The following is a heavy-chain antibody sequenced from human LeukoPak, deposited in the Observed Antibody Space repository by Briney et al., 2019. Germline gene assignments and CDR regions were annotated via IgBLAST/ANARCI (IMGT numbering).Heavy chain of an antibody. D-gene: IGHD3-10*01. J-gene: IGHJ4*02. CDR1: GGSFSGYY. V-gene: IGHV4-34*01. CDR3: ARGRSRSGEGIWFGEFRKPHYFDY. Sequence: KASETLSLTCAVYGGSFSGYYWSWIRQPPGKGLEWIGEINHSGSTNYNPSLKSRVTISVDTSKNQFSLKLSSVTAADTAVYYCARGRSRSGEGIWFGEFRKPHYFDYWGQGTLVTVSS. CDR2: INHSGST.